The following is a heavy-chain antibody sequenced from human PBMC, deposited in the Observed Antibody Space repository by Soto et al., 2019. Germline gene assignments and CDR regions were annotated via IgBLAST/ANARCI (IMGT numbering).Heavy chain of an antibody. CDR3: ARVIRGYSYGFDRQYYYYGMDV. CDR1: GGTFSRYA. Sequence: SVKVSFKASGGTFSRYAISWLRQAPGQGLEWMGGIIPIFGTANYAQKFQGRVTITADESTSTAYMELSSLRSEDTAVYYCARVIRGYSYGFDRQYYYYGMDVWGQGTTVTVSS. D-gene: IGHD5-18*01. V-gene: IGHV1-69*13. J-gene: IGHJ6*02. CDR2: IIPIFGTA.